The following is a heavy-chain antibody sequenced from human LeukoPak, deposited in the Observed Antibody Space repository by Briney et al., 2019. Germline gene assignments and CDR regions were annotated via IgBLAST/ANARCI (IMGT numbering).Heavy chain of an antibody. Sequence: GGSLRLSCAASGFTFSSYWMHWVRQAPGKGLVWVSRINSDGSSTSYADSVKGRFTISRDNAKNTLYLQMNSLRAEDTAVYYCARAAEYSSSWLWGYYYYYGMDVWGQGTTGTVSS. CDR2: INSDGSST. CDR3: ARAAEYSSSWLWGYYYYYGMDV. V-gene: IGHV3-74*01. J-gene: IGHJ6*02. CDR1: GFTFSSYW. D-gene: IGHD6-13*01.